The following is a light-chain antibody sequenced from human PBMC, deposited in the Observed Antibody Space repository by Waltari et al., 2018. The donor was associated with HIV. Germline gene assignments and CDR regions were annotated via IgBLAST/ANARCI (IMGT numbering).Light chain of an antibody. V-gene: IGLV3-21*04. CDR2: YDS. Sequence: SYVLTQPPSVSVAPGQTARITCGGTNIGSKSVHWYPQKPGQAPGLVIYYDSDRPSGIPERFSGSNSGNTATLTISRVEAGDEADYYCQVWDSSSDHPVFGTGTKVTVL. CDR3: QVWDSSSDHPV. J-gene: IGLJ1*01. CDR1: NIGSKS.